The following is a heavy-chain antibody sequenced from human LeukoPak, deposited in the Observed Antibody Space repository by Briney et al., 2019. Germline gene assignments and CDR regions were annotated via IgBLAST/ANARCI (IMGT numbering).Heavy chain of an antibody. CDR3: AGEAKFGETYGMDV. J-gene: IGHJ6*02. V-gene: IGHV3-23*01. CDR2: ISGSGGST. Sequence: GGSLRLSCAASGFTFSSYAMSWVRQAPGKGLEWVSAISGSGGSTYYADSVKGRFTIPRDNSKNTLYLQMNSLRAEDTAVYYCAGEAKFGETYGMDVWGQGTTVTVSS. CDR1: GFTFSSYA. D-gene: IGHD3-10*02.